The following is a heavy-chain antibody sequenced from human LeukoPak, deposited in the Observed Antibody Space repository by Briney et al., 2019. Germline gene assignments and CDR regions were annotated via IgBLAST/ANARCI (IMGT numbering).Heavy chain of an antibody. J-gene: IGHJ3*02. CDR2: IKSKTDGGTT. CDR1: GFTFSNAW. Sequence: KPGGSLRLSCAASGFTFSNAWMSWVRQAPGKGLEWVGRIKSKTDGGTTDYAAPVKGRFTISRDDSKNTLYLQMNSLKTEDTAVYYCTIGGYSYDYDAFDIWGQGTMVTVSS. D-gene: IGHD5-18*01. V-gene: IGHV3-15*01. CDR3: TIGGYSYDYDAFDI.